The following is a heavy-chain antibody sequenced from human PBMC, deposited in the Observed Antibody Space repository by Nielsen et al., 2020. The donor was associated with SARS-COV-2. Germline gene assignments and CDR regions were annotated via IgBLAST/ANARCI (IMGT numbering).Heavy chain of an antibody. CDR3: ARDYYGDYLDGFDI. V-gene: IGHV4-59*01. CDR1: GGSISNYY. CDR2: VHYSGTT. J-gene: IGHJ3*02. Sequence: SETLSLTCTISGGSISNYYWSWIRQPPGKGLEWIGYVHYSGTTSYNPSLKSRVTISLDTSKNQFFLKLTSVTAADRATYYCARDYYGDYLDGFDIWGKGTMVTVSS. D-gene: IGHD4-17*01.